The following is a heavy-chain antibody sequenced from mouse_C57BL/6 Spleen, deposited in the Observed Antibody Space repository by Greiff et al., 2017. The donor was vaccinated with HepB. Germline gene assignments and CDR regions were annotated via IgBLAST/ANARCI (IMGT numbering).Heavy chain of an antibody. Sequence: QVQLQQPGAELVMPGASVKLSCKASGYTFTSYWMHWVKQRPGQGLEWIGEIDPSDSYTNYNQKFKGKSTLTVDKSSSTAYMQLSSLTSEDSAVYYCARRYYGTEGYFDVWGTGTTVTVSS. J-gene: IGHJ1*03. CDR1: GYTFTSYW. V-gene: IGHV1-69*01. CDR2: IDPSDSYT. CDR3: ARRYYGTEGYFDV. D-gene: IGHD1-1*01.